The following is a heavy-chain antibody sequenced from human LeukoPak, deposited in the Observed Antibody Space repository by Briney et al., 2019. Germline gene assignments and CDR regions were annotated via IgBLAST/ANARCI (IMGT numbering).Heavy chain of an antibody. J-gene: IGHJ5*02. D-gene: IGHD2-2*02. CDR2: VSGSGESI. CDR1: GFTFGSYA. V-gene: IGHV3-23*01. CDR3: AKSQPSAISWFDP. Sequence: GESLKISCAASGFTFGSYAMNWVRQAPGKGLEWVSAVSGSGESIYYADFVKGRFTISRDNSKNTLYLQMNSLRAEDTAVYYCAKSQPSAISWFDPWGQGTLVTVSS.